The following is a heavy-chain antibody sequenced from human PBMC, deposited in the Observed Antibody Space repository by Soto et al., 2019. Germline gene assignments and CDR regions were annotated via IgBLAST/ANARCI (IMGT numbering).Heavy chain of an antibody. J-gene: IGHJ3*02. CDR1: GYTFTSYG. V-gene: IGHV1-18*03. Sequence: ASVKVSCKASGYTFTSYGISWVRQAPGQGLEWMGWISAYNGNTNYAQKLQGRVTMTTDTSTSTVYMELSSLRSEDMAVYYCARFQKVIPFDAFDIWGQGAMVTVSS. CDR3: ARFQKVIPFDAFDI. CDR2: ISAYNGNT. D-gene: IGHD3-16*02.